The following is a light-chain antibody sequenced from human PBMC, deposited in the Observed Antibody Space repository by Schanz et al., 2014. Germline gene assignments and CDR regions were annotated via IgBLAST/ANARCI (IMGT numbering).Light chain of an antibody. J-gene: IGKJ3*01. Sequence: IVMTQSPATLSVSPGERVTLSCRASQSVASNLAWYQHKTCQAPRLLIYAGSKRATGIPARFSGSGSGTEFTLTISRLEPEDVAVYYCQQHGSSLTCGPGTKVDVK. V-gene: IGKV3-15*01. CDR3: QQHGSSLT. CDR1: QSVASN. CDR2: AGS.